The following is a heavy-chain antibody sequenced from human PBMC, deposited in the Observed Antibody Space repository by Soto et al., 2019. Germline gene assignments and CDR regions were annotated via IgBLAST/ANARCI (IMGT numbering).Heavy chain of an antibody. D-gene: IGHD6-19*01. CDR3: ASQRLGCYYMDV. J-gene: IGHJ6*03. CDR2: INPNSGGT. Sequence: QVQLVQSGAEVKKPGASVKVSCKASGYTFTGYYMHWVRQAPGQGLEWMGWINPNSGGTNYAQKCQGWVTMTRDTSISTAYMELSRLRSDDTAVYYCASQRLGCYYMDVWGKGTTVTVSS. CDR1: GYTFTGYY. V-gene: IGHV1-2*04.